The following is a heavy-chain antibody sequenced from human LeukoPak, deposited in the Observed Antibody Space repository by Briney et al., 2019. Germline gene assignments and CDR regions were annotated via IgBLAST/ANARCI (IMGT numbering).Heavy chain of an antibody. D-gene: IGHD1-26*01. V-gene: IGHV3-7*01. CDR3: ARDPVEWELLLDY. Sequence: PGGSLRLSCAASGFTFSNVWMGWVRQAPGKRLEWVANMNIDGSEKYYADSAKGRFTISRDNARNSVYLQMNSLRVEDTAVYYCARDPVEWELLLDYWGQGTLVTVSS. CDR1: GFTFSNVW. J-gene: IGHJ4*02. CDR2: MNIDGSEK.